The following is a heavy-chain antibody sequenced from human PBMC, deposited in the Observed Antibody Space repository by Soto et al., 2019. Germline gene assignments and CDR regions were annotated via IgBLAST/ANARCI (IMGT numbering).Heavy chain of an antibody. D-gene: IGHD4-17*01. V-gene: IGHV3-74*01. J-gene: IGHJ6*02. Sequence: GGSLRLSCAASGFTFSNYWMHWVRQVPGKGLVWVSRINSDGSNTIYADSVKGRFTISRDNAKNTLYLQMNSLRAEDTAVYYCARAVTRFYGMDVWGQGTTVTVSS. CDR1: GFTFSNYW. CDR2: INSDGSNT. CDR3: ARAVTRFYGMDV.